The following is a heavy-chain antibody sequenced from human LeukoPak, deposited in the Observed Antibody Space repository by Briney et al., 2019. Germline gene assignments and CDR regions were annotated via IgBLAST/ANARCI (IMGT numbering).Heavy chain of an antibody. CDR2: IKGDGSEK. Sequence: GGSLRLSCVASEFTFSNYWMSWVRQAPGKGLEWVANIKGDGSEKKYVDSVEGRFTISRDNAKNSLYLQMNSLRAEDTAVYYCARNDFWSGWDMDVWGKGTTVTVSS. J-gene: IGHJ6*03. V-gene: IGHV3-7*01. CDR1: EFTFSNYW. CDR3: ARNDFWSGWDMDV. D-gene: IGHD3-3*01.